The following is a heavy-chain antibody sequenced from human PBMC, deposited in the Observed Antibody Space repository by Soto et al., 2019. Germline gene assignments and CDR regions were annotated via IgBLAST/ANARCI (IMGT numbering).Heavy chain of an antibody. Sequence: QVQLVQSGAEVKKPGSSVKVSCKASGGTFSSYAISWVRQAPGQGLEWMGGIIPIFGTADYAQKVQGRGTITEDESTSTAYVERSSLRSEDTAVYYCAKNPENYYYGMDVWGQGTTVTVSS. J-gene: IGHJ6*02. CDR3: AKNPENYYYGMDV. CDR1: GGTFSSYA. V-gene: IGHV1-69*12. CDR2: IIPIFGTA.